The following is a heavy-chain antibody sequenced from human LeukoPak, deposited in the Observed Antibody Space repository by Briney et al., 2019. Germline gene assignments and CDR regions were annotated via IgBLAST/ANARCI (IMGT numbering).Heavy chain of an antibody. J-gene: IGHJ3*02. D-gene: IGHD3-9*01. CDR1: GGSISSYY. Sequence: SETLSLTCTVSGGSISSYYWSWIRQPPGKGLEWIGCIYYSGSTNYNPSFKSRVTISVDTSKNQFSLKLSSVTAADTAVYYCASGPAYYDILTGYYNDAFDIWGQGTMVTVSS. CDR3: ASGPAYYDILTGYYNDAFDI. CDR2: IYYSGST. V-gene: IGHV4-59*01.